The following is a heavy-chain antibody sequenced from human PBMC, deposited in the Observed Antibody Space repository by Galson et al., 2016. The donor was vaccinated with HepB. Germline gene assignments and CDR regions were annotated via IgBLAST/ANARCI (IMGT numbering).Heavy chain of an antibody. J-gene: IGHJ4*02. D-gene: IGHD1-1*01. V-gene: IGHV5-51*01. CDR2: IYPGDSDT. CDR1: GYSFTAYW. Sequence: QSGAEVKKPGESLKISCKGSGYSFTAYWIGWVRQMPGKGLEWMGTIYPGDSDTTYSPSFQGQVAISADKSISTAYLQWRSLKASDTAMYYCARTAERSLESDFDYWGQGTLVTVS. CDR3: ARTAERSLESDFDY.